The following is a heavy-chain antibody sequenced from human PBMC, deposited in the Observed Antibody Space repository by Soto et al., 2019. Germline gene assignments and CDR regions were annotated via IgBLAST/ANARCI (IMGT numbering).Heavy chain of an antibody. CDR2: VTADGGT. J-gene: IGHJ3*02. Sequence: EVQVLESGGGLVQPGGSLRLSCEGSGFIVSSYAMTWIRQAPGKGPKWVSTVTADGGTYYADSVKGRFAMSRDTSGNTXYLXXXSXXXXXXXXXXXAPXVSXXXXXXQYDAFAIRGQGTMVNVSS. V-gene: IGHV3-23*01. D-gene: IGHD4-4*01. CDR1: GFIVSSYA. CDR3: APXVSXXXXXXQYDAFAI.